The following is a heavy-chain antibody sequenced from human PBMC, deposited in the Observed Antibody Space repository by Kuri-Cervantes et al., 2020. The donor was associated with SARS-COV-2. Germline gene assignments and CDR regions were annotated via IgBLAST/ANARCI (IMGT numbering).Heavy chain of an antibody. CDR2: IRYDGNYK. Sequence: GESLKISCAASGFTFSHFGMFWVRPAPGKGLECVAFIRYDGNYKTYANAVKGRFTISRENSKNTLYLQMDNLGAEDRAVYYCAKDLIASAGNDYFYMDVWGTGTTVTVSS. J-gene: IGHJ6*03. V-gene: IGHV3-30*02. CDR3: AKDLIASAGNDYFYMDV. CDR1: GFTFSHFG. D-gene: IGHD6-13*01.